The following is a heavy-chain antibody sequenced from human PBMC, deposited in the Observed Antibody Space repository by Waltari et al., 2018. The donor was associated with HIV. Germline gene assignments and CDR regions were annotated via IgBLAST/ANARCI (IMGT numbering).Heavy chain of an antibody. Sequence: EVQLVESGGGLVQPGRSLRLSCTASGFTFGDYAMSWVRQAPGKGLEWVGFIRSKAYGGTTEYAASVKGRFTISRDDSKSIAYLQMNSLKTEDTAVYYCTRFSHGRWLDYWGQGTLVTVSS. CDR1: GFTFGDYA. V-gene: IGHV3-49*04. J-gene: IGHJ4*02. CDR2: IRSKAYGGTT. CDR3: TRFSHGRWLDY. D-gene: IGHD5-12*01.